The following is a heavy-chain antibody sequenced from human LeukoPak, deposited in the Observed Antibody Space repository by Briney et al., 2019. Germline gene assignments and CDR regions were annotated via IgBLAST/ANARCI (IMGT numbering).Heavy chain of an antibody. CDR3: ARVSDSRSVGPFDY. V-gene: IGHV4-39*07. J-gene: IGHJ4*02. Sequence: SETLSLTCTVSGGSISSNIYYWGWIRQSPGKGLEWIANIYYSGSTYYNPSLKSRVTISVDTSKSQFSLELSSVTAADTAVFYCARVSDSRSVGPFDYWGRGTLVTVSS. CDR2: IYYSGST. D-gene: IGHD3-3*02. CDR1: GGSISSNIYY.